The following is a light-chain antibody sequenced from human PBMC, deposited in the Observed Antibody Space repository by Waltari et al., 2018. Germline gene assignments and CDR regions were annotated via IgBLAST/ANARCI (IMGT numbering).Light chain of an antibody. CDR2: GAS. J-gene: IGKJ4*01. CDR3: QQYYEWPLT. Sequence: EIVMTQSPATLSVPPGERATLSCRASQSVSSTLAWYQQKPGQPPRLLIYGASTRATATPARFSGSGSGTEFTLAISSLQSEDFAVYYCQQYYEWPLTFGGGTKVEIK. V-gene: IGKV3D-15*01. CDR1: QSVSST.